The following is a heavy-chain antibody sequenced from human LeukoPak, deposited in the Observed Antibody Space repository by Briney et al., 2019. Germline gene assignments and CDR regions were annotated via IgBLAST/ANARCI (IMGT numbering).Heavy chain of an antibody. D-gene: IGHD6-6*01. V-gene: IGHV1-69*06. CDR3: ARDGYCSSAGRLFDY. Sequence: ASVKVSCKASGGNFTSYGISWVRQASGQGLEWMGGIIPIFGTANYAQKFQGRVTITADKSTSTAYMELSSLRSEDTAVYYCARDGYCSSAGRLFDYWGQGTLVTVSS. CDR1: GGNFTSYG. J-gene: IGHJ4*02. CDR2: IIPIFGTA.